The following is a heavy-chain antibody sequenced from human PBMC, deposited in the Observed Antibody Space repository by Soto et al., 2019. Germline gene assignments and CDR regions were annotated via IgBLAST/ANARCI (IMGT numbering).Heavy chain of an antibody. V-gene: IGHV4-59*08. D-gene: IGHD5-18*01. CDR2: IHYSGST. CDR1: DDSITRYH. Sequence: SETLSLTCTVSDDSITRYHWTWIRRPPGKGLEWIGYIHYSGSTDYSPSLMSRLTMSVDTSKNQFSLKVSSVTAADTAVYYCARRYGSCFDYWGQGTLVTVSS. CDR3: ARRYGSCFDY. J-gene: IGHJ4*02.